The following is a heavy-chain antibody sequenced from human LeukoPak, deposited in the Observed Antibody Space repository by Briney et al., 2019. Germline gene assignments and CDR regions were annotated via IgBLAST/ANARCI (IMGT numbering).Heavy chain of an antibody. CDR2: ISAYNGNT. CDR3: ARASAYFHYYYYMDV. CDR1: GYTFTSYG. Sequence: ASVKVSCKASGYTFTSYGISWVRQAPGQGLEWMGWISAYNGNTNYAQKLQGRVTMTTDTSTSTAYMELRSLRSDDTAVYYCARASAYFHYYYYMDVWGKGTTVTISS. V-gene: IGHV1-18*01. J-gene: IGHJ6*03. D-gene: IGHD2-8*01.